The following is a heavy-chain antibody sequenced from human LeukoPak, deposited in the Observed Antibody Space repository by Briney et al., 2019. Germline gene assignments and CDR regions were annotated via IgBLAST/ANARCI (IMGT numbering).Heavy chain of an antibody. D-gene: IGHD3-10*01. CDR1: GYTFTSYA. J-gene: IGHJ4*02. CDR2: INAGNGNT. Sequence: ASVKVSCKASGYTFTSYAMHWVRQAPGQRLEWMGWINAGNGNTKYSQEFQGRVTITRDTSASTAYMELSSLRSEDMAVYYCARQSPDNSGSYYNFFDYWGQGTLVTVSS. V-gene: IGHV1-3*03. CDR3: ARQSPDNSGSYYNFFDY.